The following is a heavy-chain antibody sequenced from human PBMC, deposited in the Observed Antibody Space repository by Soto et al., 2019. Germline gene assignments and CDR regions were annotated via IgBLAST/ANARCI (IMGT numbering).Heavy chain of an antibody. CDR3: AKGGSSWTEWFDP. Sequence: QVQLVQSGAEVKKPGASVKVSCKASGYLLTAKYLHWVRQAPGQGLEWMGWINPSSGGTKEAQKFRGRVTMTRDTSISAAYMELSRLTSDDTAVYYCAKGGSSWTEWFDPWGQGTLVTVSS. D-gene: IGHD6-13*01. CDR1: GYLLTAKY. CDR2: INPSSGGT. V-gene: IGHV1-2*02. J-gene: IGHJ5*02.